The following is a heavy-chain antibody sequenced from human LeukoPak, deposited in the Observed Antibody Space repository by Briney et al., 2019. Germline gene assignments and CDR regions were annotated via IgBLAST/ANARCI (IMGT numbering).Heavy chain of an antibody. V-gene: IGHV5-51*01. CDR3: ASREKGMATAGFDY. Sequence: GESLKISCKGSGYVFTTYWIGWVRQMPGKGLEWMGIIYPGDSDTRYSPSFQGHVTISADSSSSTAYLQWSSLKTSDTAIYYCASREKGMATAGFDYWGQGTLVTVSS. CDR1: GYVFTTYW. D-gene: IGHD5-24*01. J-gene: IGHJ4*02. CDR2: IYPGDSDT.